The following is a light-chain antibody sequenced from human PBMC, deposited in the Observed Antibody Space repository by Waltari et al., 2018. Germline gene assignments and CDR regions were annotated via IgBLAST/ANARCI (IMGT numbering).Light chain of an antibody. J-gene: IGLJ2*01. V-gene: IGLV1-47*02. CDR3: AAWDNNLSGHVL. CDR1: GSNVGSNS. Sequence: QSVLTPPPSVSEAARKSVTISCSGSGSNVGSNSVSWYQQLPGTPPKLLIHNNDQRASGVSDRFSGSKSGTSASLAISGLQTEDEADYYCAAWDNNLSGHVLFGGGTRLTVL. CDR2: NND.